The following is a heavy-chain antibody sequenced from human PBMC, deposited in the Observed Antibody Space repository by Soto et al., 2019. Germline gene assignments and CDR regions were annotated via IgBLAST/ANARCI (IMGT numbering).Heavy chain of an antibody. V-gene: IGHV3-23*01. J-gene: IGHJ4*02. CDR3: AKVFVFTIREGFDY. D-gene: IGHD3-3*01. Sequence: VQLLESGGGLVQPGGSLRLSCAASGFTFSSYAMSWVRQAPGKGLEWVSAITGSGDSTYYADSVKGRFTVARDNSKNPLYLQMNSLRAEDTAVYYCAKVFVFTIREGFDYWGLGTLVTVSS. CDR1: GFTFSSYA. CDR2: ITGSGDST.